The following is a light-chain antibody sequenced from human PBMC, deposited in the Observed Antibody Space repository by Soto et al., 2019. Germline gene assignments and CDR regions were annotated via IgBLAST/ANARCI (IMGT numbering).Light chain of an antibody. V-gene: IGLV2-14*01. J-gene: IGLJ3*02. Sequence: QSVLTQPASVSGSPGQSIAIACTGTSSDVGGYNYVSWYQKPPGTAPKLIIYDVTHRPSGVSDRLSGSKSGNTASLTISGLQAEEEADYYCCSYTTSGTLGVFGGGTKVTVL. CDR1: SSDVGGYNY. CDR2: DVT. CDR3: CSYTTSGTLGV.